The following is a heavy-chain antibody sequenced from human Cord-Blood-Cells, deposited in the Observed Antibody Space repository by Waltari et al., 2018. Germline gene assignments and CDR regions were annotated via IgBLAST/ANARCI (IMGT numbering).Heavy chain of an antibody. D-gene: IGHD6-13*01. CDR3: ARLSYSSSWYDYYYYMDV. CDR1: GGSFSGYY. J-gene: IGHJ6*03. Sequence: QVQLQQWGAGLLKPSATLSLTCAVYGGSFSGYYWSWIRQPPGKGLEWIGEINHSGSTNYNPSLKSRVTISVDTSKNQFSLKLSSVTAADTAVYYCARLSYSSSWYDYYYYMDVWGKGTTVTVSS. CDR2: INHSGST. V-gene: IGHV4-34*01.